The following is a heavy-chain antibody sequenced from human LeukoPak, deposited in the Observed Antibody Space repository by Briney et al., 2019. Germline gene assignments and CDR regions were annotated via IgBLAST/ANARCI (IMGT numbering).Heavy chain of an antibody. CDR3: AKAPDIVATTHFAY. J-gene: IGHJ4*02. CDR1: GFTFSSYA. CDR2: ISGSGGST. Sequence: PGGSLRLSCAASGFTFSSYAMSWVRQAPGKGLEWVSAISGSGGSTYYANSVKGRFTISRDNSKNTLYLQTNSLRAEDTAVYYCAKAPDIVATTHFAYWGQGTLVTVSS. D-gene: IGHD5-12*01. V-gene: IGHV3-23*01.